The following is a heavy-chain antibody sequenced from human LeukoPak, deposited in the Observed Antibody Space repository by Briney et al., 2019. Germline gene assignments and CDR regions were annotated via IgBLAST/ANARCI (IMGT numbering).Heavy chain of an antibody. CDR2: ISYDGSNK. CDR1: GFTFSSYA. Sequence: GRSLRLSCAASGFTFSSYAMHWVRQAPGKGLEGVAVISYDGSNKYYADSVKGRFTISRDNSKITLYLQMNSLRAEDTAVYYCARAIAAAGPYYFDYWGQGTLVTVSS. D-gene: IGHD6-13*01. V-gene: IGHV3-30*04. CDR3: ARAIAAAGPYYFDY. J-gene: IGHJ4*02.